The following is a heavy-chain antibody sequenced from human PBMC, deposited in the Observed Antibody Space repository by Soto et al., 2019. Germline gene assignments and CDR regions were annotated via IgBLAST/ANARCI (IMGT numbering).Heavy chain of an antibody. Sequence: QVQLQESGPGLVKPSGTLSLTCAVSGGSISSNNWWSWVRQPPGKGLEWIGEIYHSGTTNYNPSGESRVTISVDKSKNHFSLKLSSVAAADTAVYYCAWGSGSSYGWYSDYWGQGTLVTVSS. V-gene: IGHV4-4*02. CDR3: AWGSGSSYGWYSDY. CDR2: IYHSGTT. CDR1: GGSISSNNW. J-gene: IGHJ4*02. D-gene: IGHD1-26*01.